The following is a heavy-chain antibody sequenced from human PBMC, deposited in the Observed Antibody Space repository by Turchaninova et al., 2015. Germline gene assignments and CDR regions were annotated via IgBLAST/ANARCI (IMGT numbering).Heavy chain of an antibody. V-gene: IGHV4-34*02. J-gene: IGHJ6*03. D-gene: IGHD5-18*01. Sequence: QVQLQQWGAGLLKPSETLSLTCAVYGGSFSGYFWSWIRQSPETGLEWIGEINHSGSTNSNPSLKSRVTIXXDTXXXQFSLKLNXXTAXXXAVYYCAXXXRGGYSFGSXYYYXXVWGKXTAVTVSS. CDR1: GGSFSGYF. CDR3: AXXXRGGYSFGSXYYYXXV. CDR2: INHSGST.